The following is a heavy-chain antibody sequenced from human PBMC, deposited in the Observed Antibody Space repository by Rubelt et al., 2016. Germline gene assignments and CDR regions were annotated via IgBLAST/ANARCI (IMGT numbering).Heavy chain of an antibody. CDR2: IYYSGST. Sequence: QVQLQESGPGLVKPSETLSLTCTVSGGSISSYYWSWIRRPPGKGLEWIGYIYYSGSTNYNPSLKSRVSIAVDTSKNQLSWKLSSVNAADTGVYYCARGGMVRNNGFDPWGQGTLVTVSS. V-gene: IGHV4-59*01. D-gene: IGHD3-10*01. CDR3: ARGGMVRNNGFDP. CDR1: GGSISSYY. J-gene: IGHJ5*02.